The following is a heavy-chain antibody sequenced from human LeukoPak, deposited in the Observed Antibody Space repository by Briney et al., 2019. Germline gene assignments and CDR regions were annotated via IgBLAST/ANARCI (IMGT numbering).Heavy chain of an antibody. CDR2: ISAYNGNT. Sequence: ASVKVSCMASGYTFTSYGISWVRQAPGQGLEWMGWISAYNGNTNYAQKLQGRVTMTTDTSTSTAYMELRSLRSDDTAVYYCARDLIDYGSGTPVDYWGQGTLVTVSS. J-gene: IGHJ4*02. CDR3: ARDLIDYGSGTPVDY. V-gene: IGHV1-18*01. CDR1: GYTFTSYG. D-gene: IGHD3-10*01.